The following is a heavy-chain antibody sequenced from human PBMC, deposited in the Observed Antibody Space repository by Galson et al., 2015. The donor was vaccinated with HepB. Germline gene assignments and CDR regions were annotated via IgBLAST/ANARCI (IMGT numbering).Heavy chain of an antibody. CDR3: ARSGSIAVAGTGWFDP. CDR1: GYSFTSYW. Sequence: QSGAEVKKPGESLRISCKGSGYSFTSYWISWVRQMPGKGLEWMGRIDPSDSYTNYSPSFQGHVTISADKSISTAYLQWSSLKASDTAMYYCARSGSIAVAGTGWFDPWGQGTLVTVSS. D-gene: IGHD6-19*01. J-gene: IGHJ5*02. V-gene: IGHV5-10-1*01. CDR2: IDPSDSYT.